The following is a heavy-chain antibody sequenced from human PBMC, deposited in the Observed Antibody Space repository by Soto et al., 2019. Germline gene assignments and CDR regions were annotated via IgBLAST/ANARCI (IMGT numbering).Heavy chain of an antibody. V-gene: IGHV1-18*01. CDR1: GYTFTSYG. CDR2: ISAYNGNT. Sequence: QVQLVQSGAEVKKPGASVKVSCTASGYTFTSYGISWVRQAPGQGLEWMGWISAYNGNTNYAQKLQGRVTMTTDTSTSPAYMELGSLRSDDTAVYYCARGQWLVLDCYYGMDVWGQGTTVTVSS. CDR3: ARGQWLVLDCYYGMDV. D-gene: IGHD6-19*01. J-gene: IGHJ6*01.